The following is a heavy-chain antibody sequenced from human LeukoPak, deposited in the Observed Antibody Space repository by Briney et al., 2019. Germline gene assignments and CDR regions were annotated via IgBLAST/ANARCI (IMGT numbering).Heavy chain of an antibody. CDR1: GGSISSYY. V-gene: IGHV4-34*01. CDR3: ARGHSMVRGYHWDWKGGSTLGY. CDR2: INHSGST. J-gene: IGHJ4*02. Sequence: SETLSLTCTVSGGSISSYYWSWIRQPPGKGLEWIGEINHSGSTNYNPSLKSRVTISVDTSKNQFSLKLSSVTAADTAVYYCARGHSMVRGYHWDWKGGSTLGYWGQGTLVTVSS. D-gene: IGHD3-10*01.